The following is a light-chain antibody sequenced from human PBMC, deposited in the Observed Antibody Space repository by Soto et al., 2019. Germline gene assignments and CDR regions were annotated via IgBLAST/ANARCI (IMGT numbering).Light chain of an antibody. CDR3: QQLKNYPIT. V-gene: IGKV1-5*01. Sequence: DIQMTQSPSTLSGSVGDRVTITCLASQTISSWLAWYQQKPGKAPKLLIYAASSLHSGVPSRFSGSGSGTDFTLTISSLQPEDFAIYFCQQLKNYPITFGQGTRLENK. CDR1: QTISSW. J-gene: IGKJ5*01. CDR2: AAS.